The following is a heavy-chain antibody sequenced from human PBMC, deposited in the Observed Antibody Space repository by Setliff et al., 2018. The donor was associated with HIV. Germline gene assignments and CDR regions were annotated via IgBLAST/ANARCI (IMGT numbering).Heavy chain of an antibody. Sequence: SGPTLVNPTETLTLTCTVSGFSLSNTRMGVSWIRQPPGKALEWLAHIFPNDEKSYSASLKSRVTISEDTSKSQVVLTMTNMDPLDTATYFCARYNFRRGYWDYFDYWGQGALVTVSS. CDR2: IFPNDEK. CDR3: ARYNFRRGYWDYFDY. J-gene: IGHJ4*02. CDR1: GFSLSNTRMG. D-gene: IGHD3-3*01. V-gene: IGHV2-26*01.